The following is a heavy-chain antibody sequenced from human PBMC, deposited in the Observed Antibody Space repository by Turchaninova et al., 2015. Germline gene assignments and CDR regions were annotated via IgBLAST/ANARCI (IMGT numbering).Heavy chain of an antibody. CDR2: IYYSGRT. V-gene: IGHV4-39*07. J-gene: IGHJ4*02. Sequence: QLQLQESGPGLVKPSETLSLTCTVSGGSINNDNYYWGWIRQPPGEGLEWVGGIYYSGRTYQHPSSKRRVPISGETSKNQFSLKLISVTAADTAVYFCAREDVLEGSIHYSAGDYSFDSWGQGTLVTVSP. CDR1: GGSINNDNYY. D-gene: IGHD2-15*01. CDR3: AREDVLEGSIHYSAGDYSFDS.